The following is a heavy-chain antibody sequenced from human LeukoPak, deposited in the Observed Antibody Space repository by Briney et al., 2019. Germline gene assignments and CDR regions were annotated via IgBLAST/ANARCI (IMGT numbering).Heavy chain of an antibody. CDR2: IYSGGSTNYADFT. D-gene: IGHD5-24*01. V-gene: IGHV3-NL1*01. J-gene: IGHJ5*01. CDR1: GFTLSSNH. Sequence: GGSLRLSCAASGFTLSSNHMNWVRQAPRKGLEWVSVIYSGGSTNYADFTYYADSVKGRFTISRDNSKNTVYHKINNLRADDTAVDNWATGYTRHWWFESWGQGTLVTVSS. CDR3: ATGYTRHWWFES.